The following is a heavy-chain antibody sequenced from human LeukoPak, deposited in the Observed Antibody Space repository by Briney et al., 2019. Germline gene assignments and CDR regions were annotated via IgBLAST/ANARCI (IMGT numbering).Heavy chain of an antibody. J-gene: IGHJ4*02. CDR3: ARDQYGSGSYYPSGFDY. V-gene: IGHV1-2*02. CDR1: GYTFTGYY. D-gene: IGHD3-10*01. Sequence: GASVKVSCKASGYTFTGYYMHWVRQAPGQGLEWMGWFNPNSGGTNYAQKFQGRVTMTRDTSISTAYMELSRLRSDDTAVYYCARDQYGSGSYYPSGFDYWGQGTLVTVSS. CDR2: FNPNSGGT.